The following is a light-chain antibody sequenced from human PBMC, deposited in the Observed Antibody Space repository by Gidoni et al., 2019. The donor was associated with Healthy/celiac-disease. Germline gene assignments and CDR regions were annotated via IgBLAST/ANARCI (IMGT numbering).Light chain of an antibody. V-gene: IGLV2-14*01. J-gene: IGLJ1*01. CDR2: EVS. Sequence: QSALTQPASGSGSPGPSITISCTGTSSDVGGYNYVSWYQQHPGKAPKLMIYEVSYRPSGVSHRFSGSKSGNTASLTISGLQAEDGADYYCSSYTGSSTYVFGTGTEVTVL. CDR3: SSYTGSSTYV. CDR1: SSDVGGYNY.